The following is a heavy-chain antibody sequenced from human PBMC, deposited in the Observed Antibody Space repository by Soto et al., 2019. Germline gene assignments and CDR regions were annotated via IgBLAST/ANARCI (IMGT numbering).Heavy chain of an antibody. J-gene: IGHJ5*02. V-gene: IGHV3-9*01. CDR1: GFTFDDYA. D-gene: IGHD6-19*01. Sequence: PLRLSCAASGFTFDDYAMHWVRQAPGKGLEWVSGISWNSGSIGYADSVKGRFTISRDNAKNSLYLQMNSLRAEDTALYYCAKDIGIAVAGNWFDPWGQGTLVTVSS. CDR2: ISWNSGSI. CDR3: AKDIGIAVAGNWFDP.